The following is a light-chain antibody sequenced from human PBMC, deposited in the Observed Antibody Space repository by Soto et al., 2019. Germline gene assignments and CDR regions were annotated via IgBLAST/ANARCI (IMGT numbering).Light chain of an antibody. CDR2: DVS. V-gene: IGLV2-11*01. J-gene: IGLJ1*01. CDR1: SSDVGGYNY. Sequence: QSALTQPRSVSGSPGPSVTIACTGTSSDVGGYNYVSWYQEQPGKAPKLMIYDVSKRPSGVPDRFSGSKSGNTASLTISGLQAEDEADYYCCSYAGSYSDVFGTGTKLTVL. CDR3: CSYAGSYSDV.